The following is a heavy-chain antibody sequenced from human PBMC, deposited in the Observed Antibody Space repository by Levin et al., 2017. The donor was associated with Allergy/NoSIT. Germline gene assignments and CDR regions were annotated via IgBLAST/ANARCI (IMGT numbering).Heavy chain of an antibody. D-gene: IGHD4-11*01. CDR2: IKSKTDGGTT. V-gene: IGHV3-15*01. CDR3: TTLYSNPRWGLVSS. CDR1: GFTFSNAW. J-gene: IGHJ4*02. Sequence: GGSLRLSCAASGFTFSNAWMSWVRQAPGKGLEWVGRIKSKTDGGTTDYAAPVKGRFTISRDDSKNTLYLQMNSLKTEDTAVYYCTTLYSNPRWGLVSSWGQGTLVTVSS.